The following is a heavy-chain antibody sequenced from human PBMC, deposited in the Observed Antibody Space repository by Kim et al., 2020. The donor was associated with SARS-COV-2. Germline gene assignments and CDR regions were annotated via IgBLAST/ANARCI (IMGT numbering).Heavy chain of an antibody. J-gene: IGHJ4*02. V-gene: IGHV4-39*02. CDR3: ARDRAVAGIPHYFDY. D-gene: IGHD6-19*01. Sequence: SETLSLTCPVYGGSIISSCYYWGWNRQPPGKGLEWIGSIYYSGSTYCNPSLKSRFTISVDTSKNQFSLKLSSVTAADTAVYYCARDRAVAGIPHYFDYWGQGSLVTVSS. CDR1: GGSIISSCYY. CDR2: IYYSGST.